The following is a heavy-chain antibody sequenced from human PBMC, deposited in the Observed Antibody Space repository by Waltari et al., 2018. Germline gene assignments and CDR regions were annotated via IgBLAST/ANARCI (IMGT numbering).Heavy chain of an antibody. CDR2: IGTAGDT. CDR1: GFTFSSYD. D-gene: IGHD1-26*01. V-gene: IGHV3-13*01. Sequence: EVQLVESGGGLVQPGGSLRLSCAASGFTFSSYDMHWLRHAPGTGLEWVSAIGTAGDTYYPGSVKGRFTISRENAKNSLYLQMNSLRAGDTAVYYCARAIPYSGSYYDYYYYGMDVWGQGTTVTVSS. CDR3: ARAIPYSGSYYDYYYYGMDV. J-gene: IGHJ6*02.